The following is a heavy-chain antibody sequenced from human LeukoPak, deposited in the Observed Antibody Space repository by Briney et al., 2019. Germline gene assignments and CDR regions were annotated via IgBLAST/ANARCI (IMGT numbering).Heavy chain of an antibody. D-gene: IGHD3-22*01. J-gene: IGHJ2*01. CDR2: MNPNSGNT. CDR1: GYTFTSYD. Sequence: ASVKVSCKASGYTFTSYDINWVRQATGQGLEWMGWMNPNSGNTGYAQKFQGRVTITRNTSISTAYMELSSLRSEDTAVYYCARGADYYDSSGYYYPGSYWYFDLWGRGTLVTVSS. V-gene: IGHV1-8*03. CDR3: ARGADYYDSSGYYYPGSYWYFDL.